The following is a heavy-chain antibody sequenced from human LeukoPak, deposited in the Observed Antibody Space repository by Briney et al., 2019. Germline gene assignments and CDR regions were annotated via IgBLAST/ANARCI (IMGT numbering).Heavy chain of an antibody. CDR2: TYRSVRT. Sequence: SETLSLTCSVSSDYITNYYWSWIRQPAGKGLEWIGRTYRSVRTNYNPTLNRQVTMPEDTSKNELSLKLSSMTAADTAVYYCVRDHAVVSAEKGYWFDPWGQGTLVTVSS. CDR1: SDYITNYY. CDR3: VRDHAVVSAEKGYWFDP. V-gene: IGHV4-4*07. D-gene: IGHD2-2*01. J-gene: IGHJ5*02.